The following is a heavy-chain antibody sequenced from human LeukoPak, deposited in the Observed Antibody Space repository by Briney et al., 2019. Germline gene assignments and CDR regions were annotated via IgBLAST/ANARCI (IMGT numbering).Heavy chain of an antibody. CDR1: GFTFSSYA. CDR2: ISGSGGST. D-gene: IGHD6-13*01. J-gene: IGHJ4*02. V-gene: IGHV3-23*01. CDR3: ARDVAAAGTVDY. Sequence: GGSLRLSCAASGFTFSSYAMSWVRQAPGKGLEWVSAISGSGGSTYYADSVKGRFTISRDNSKNTLYLQMNSLRAEDTAVYYCARDVAAAGTVDYWGQGTLVTVSS.